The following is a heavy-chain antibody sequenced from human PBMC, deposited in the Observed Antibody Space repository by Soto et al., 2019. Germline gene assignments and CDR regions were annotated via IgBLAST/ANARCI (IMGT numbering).Heavy chain of an antibody. CDR3: AREQICNVVKCSNWFDP. CDR1: GDSIRGSTSY. V-gene: IGHV4-39*07. Sequence: PSETLSLTCGVSGDSIRGSTSYWGWIRQPPGQGLQWIGSTYHSGSTYYNSSLKSRVTLSLDKSKNQFSLKLTSVTAADTAVYFCAREQICNVVKCSNWFDPWGQGTLVTVSS. CDR2: TYHSGST. D-gene: IGHD2-8*01. J-gene: IGHJ5*02.